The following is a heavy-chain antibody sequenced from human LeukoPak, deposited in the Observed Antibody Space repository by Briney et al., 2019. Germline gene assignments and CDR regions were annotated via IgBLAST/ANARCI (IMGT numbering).Heavy chain of an antibody. CDR1: GYTFTGYY. CDR2: INPNSGGT. Sequence: AASVKVSCKASGYTFTGYYMHWVRQAPGQGLEWMGWINPNSGGTNYAQKFQGRVTMTRDTSISTAYMELSRLRSDDTAVYYCAREEESSYDFWSGYPSSFDYWGQGTLVTVSS. D-gene: IGHD3-3*01. V-gene: IGHV1-2*02. CDR3: AREEESSYDFWSGYPSSFDY. J-gene: IGHJ4*02.